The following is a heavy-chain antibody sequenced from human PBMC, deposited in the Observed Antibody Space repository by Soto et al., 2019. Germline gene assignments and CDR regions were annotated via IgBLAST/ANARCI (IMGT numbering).Heavy chain of an antibody. CDR1: GSSISSYY. J-gene: IGHJ6*02. Sequence: SETLSLTCTVSGSSISSYYWSWIRQPPGKGLEWIGYIYYSGSTNYNPSLKSRVTISVDTSKNQFSLKLSSVPAADTAVYYCARGVAGYYYGMDVWGQGTTVTVSS. CDR2: IYYSGST. V-gene: IGHV4-59*01. D-gene: IGHD2-15*01. CDR3: ARGVAGYYYGMDV.